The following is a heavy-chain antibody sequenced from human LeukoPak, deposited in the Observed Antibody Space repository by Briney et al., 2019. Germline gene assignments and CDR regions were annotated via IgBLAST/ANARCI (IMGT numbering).Heavy chain of an antibody. D-gene: IGHD3-22*01. CDR1: GGSITSGDYY. J-gene: IGHJ5*02. Sequence: SQTLSLTCTVSGGSITSGDYYWSWIRQPPGKGLEWIAYMYYSGSAYYNPSLKSRVTMSADTSKNQFSLKLSSVTAADTAVYYCARPYYYDSRIDPWGQGTLVTVSS. V-gene: IGHV4-30-4*01. CDR2: MYYSGSA. CDR3: ARPYYYDSRIDP.